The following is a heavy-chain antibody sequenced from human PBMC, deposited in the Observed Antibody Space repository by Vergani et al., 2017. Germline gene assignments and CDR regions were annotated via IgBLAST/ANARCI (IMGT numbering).Heavy chain of an antibody. Sequence: EVQLVESGGGLVQPGGSLRLSCAASGFTFSSYWMSWVRQAPGKGLEWVANIKQDGSEKYYVDSVKGRLTISRDNAKNSLYLQMNSLRAEDTAVYYCARDSSSSWARGHDYWGQGTLVTVSS. CDR2: IKQDGSEK. D-gene: IGHD6-13*01. J-gene: IGHJ4*02. CDR3: ARDSSSSWARGHDY. V-gene: IGHV3-7*03. CDR1: GFTFSSYW.